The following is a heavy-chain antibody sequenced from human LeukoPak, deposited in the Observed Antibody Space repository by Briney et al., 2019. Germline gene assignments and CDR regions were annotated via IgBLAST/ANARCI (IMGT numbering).Heavy chain of an antibody. CDR3: ARDRITIFGGGFDY. D-gene: IGHD3-3*01. CDR2: IYYSGST. Sequence: SETLSLTCTVSGGSISSYYWSWIRQPPGKGLEWIGYIYYSGSTNYNPSLKSRVTISVDTSKNQFSLKLSSVTAADTAVYYCARDRITIFGGGFDYWGQGTLVTVSS. V-gene: IGHV4-59*12. CDR1: GGSISSYY. J-gene: IGHJ4*02.